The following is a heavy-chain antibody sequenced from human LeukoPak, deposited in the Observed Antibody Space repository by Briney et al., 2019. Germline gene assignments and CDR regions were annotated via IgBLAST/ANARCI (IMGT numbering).Heavy chain of an antibody. Sequence: ASVTVSCKASGYTFTDYYMHWVRQAPGQGLEWMGWINPNSGGTNYAQKFQGRVTMTRDTSISTAYMELSRLRSDDTAVYYCASIAAAGTGFDYWGQGTLVTVSS. D-gene: IGHD6-13*01. V-gene: IGHV1-2*02. J-gene: IGHJ4*02. CDR2: INPNSGGT. CDR1: GYTFTDYY. CDR3: ASIAAAGTGFDY.